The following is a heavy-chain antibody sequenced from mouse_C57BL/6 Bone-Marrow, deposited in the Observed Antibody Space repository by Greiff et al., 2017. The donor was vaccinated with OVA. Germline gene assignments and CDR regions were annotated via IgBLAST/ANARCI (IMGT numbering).Heavy chain of an antibody. Sequence: EVKLVESGEGLVKPGGSLKLSCAASGFTFSSYAMSWVRQTPEKRLEWVAYISSGGDYIYYADTVKGRFTISRDNARNTLYLQMSSLKSEDTAMYYCTREGIYGYLDYWGQGTTLTVSS. D-gene: IGHD1-1*02. CDR3: TREGIYGYLDY. V-gene: IGHV5-9-1*02. CDR2: ISSGGDYI. CDR1: GFTFSSYA. J-gene: IGHJ2*01.